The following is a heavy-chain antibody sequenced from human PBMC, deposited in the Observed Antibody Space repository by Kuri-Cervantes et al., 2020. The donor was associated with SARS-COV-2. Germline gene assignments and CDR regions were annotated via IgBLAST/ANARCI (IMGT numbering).Heavy chain of an antibody. CDR1: GFTFSSYA. CDR2: ISYDGSNK. J-gene: IGHJ3*02. Sequence: LSLTCAASGFTFSSYAMHWVRQAPGRGLEWVAVISYDGSNKYYADSVKGRFAISRDNSKNTLYLQMNSLRAEDTAVYYCARDKLQFDAFDIWDQGTMVT. CDR3: ARDKLQFDAFDI. V-gene: IGHV3-30*09. D-gene: IGHD5-24*01.